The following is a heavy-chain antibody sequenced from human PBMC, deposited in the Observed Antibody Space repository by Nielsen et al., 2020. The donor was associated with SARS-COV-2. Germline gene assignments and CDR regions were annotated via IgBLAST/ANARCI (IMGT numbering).Heavy chain of an antibody. CDR3: AATDTYDYAWGSYRGAFDY. V-gene: IGHV4-31*03. CDR1: GRSLSSGGYY. Sequence: PQTLSLTCTLSGRSLSSGGYYCSWLRQHPGKGLEWIGYIYYSGSTYNNPSPKSRVTISVDTSKNQFSLKLSSVTAADTAVYYCAATDTYDYAWGSYRGAFDYWGQGTLVTVSS. D-gene: IGHD3-16*02. J-gene: IGHJ4*02. CDR2: IYYSGST.